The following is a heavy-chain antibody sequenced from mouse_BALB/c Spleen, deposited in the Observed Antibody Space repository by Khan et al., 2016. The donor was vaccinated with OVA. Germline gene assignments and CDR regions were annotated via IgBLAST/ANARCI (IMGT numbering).Heavy chain of an antibody. J-gene: IGHJ3*01. Sequence: EVQLQQSGPELVKPGASVKISCKTSGFSFTDYMILWVKQSHGKSLEWIGSINPYYGSTTYNLKFRDKATLTVDKSSSTAYMQLNSLTSEDSAVYDWARSGWLQGLLAYWGQGTLVTVSA. CDR2: INPYYGST. V-gene: IGHV1-39*01. D-gene: IGHD2-2*01. CDR3: ARSGWLQGLLAY. CDR1: GFSFTDYM.